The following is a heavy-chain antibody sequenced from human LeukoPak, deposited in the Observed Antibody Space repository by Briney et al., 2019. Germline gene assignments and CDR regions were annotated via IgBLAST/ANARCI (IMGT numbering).Heavy chain of an antibody. J-gene: IGHJ4*02. CDR1: GSAFSDYS. CDR3: ARVHRGYSYGRLDY. D-gene: IGHD5-18*01. CDR2: ISSSDNTI. Sequence: GGSLRLSCAASGSAFSDYSMNWVRQAPGKRLEWVSYISSSDNTIHYADSVKGRFTISRDNAKNSLYLEMNSLRDEDTAVYYCARVHRGYSYGRLDYWGQGTLVTVSS. V-gene: IGHV3-48*02.